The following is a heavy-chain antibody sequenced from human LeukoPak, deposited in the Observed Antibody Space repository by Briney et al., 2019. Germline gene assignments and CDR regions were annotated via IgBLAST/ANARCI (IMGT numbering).Heavy chain of an antibody. Sequence: ASVKVSCKASGYTFTSYDINWVRQATGQGLEWMGWMNPNSGNTGHAQKFQGRVTMTRNTSISTAYMELSSLRSEDTAVYYCARTYYDSSIPFDYWGQGTLVTVSS. CDR3: ARTYYDSSIPFDY. J-gene: IGHJ4*02. CDR2: MNPNSGNT. D-gene: IGHD3-22*01. CDR1: GYTFTSYD. V-gene: IGHV1-8*01.